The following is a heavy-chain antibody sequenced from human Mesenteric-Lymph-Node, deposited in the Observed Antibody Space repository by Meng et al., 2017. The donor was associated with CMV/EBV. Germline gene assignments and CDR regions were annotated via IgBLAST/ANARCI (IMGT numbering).Heavy chain of an antibody. CDR2: ISAYNGNT. J-gene: IGHJ5*02. D-gene: IGHD2-2*01. CDR3: ARAGDCSSTSCYLVWFDP. CDR1: TFSSYA. Sequence: TFSSYAISWVRQAPGQGLEWMGWISAYNGNTNYAQKLQGRVTMTTDTSTSTAYMELRSLRSDDTAVYYCARAGDCSSTSCYLVWFDPWGQGTLVTVSS. V-gene: IGHV1-18*01.